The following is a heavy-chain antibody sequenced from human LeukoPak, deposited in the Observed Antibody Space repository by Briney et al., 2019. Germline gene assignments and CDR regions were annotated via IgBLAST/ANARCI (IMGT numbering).Heavy chain of an antibody. D-gene: IGHD5-24*01. V-gene: IGHV1-18*01. CDR1: GYTFTSYG. J-gene: IGHJ5*02. CDR2: ISAYNGNT. Sequence: ASVKVSCKASGYTFTSYGILWVRQAPGQGLEWMGWISAYNGNTNYAQKLQGRVTMTTDTSTSIAHMELRSLRSDDTAVYYCARDNSVRDEAWWFNPWGQGTLVTVSS. CDR3: ARDNSVRDEAWWFNP.